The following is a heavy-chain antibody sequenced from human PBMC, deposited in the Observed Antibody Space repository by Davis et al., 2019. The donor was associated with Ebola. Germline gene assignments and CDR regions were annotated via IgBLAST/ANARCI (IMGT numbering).Heavy chain of an antibody. CDR2: ISDGGRNI. CDR1: GFTFSSYT. V-gene: IGHV3-23*01. D-gene: IGHD6-25*01. CDR3: AKGSGYFDY. Sequence: PGGSLRLSCAASGFTFSSYTMNWVRQAPGKGLEWVSTISDGGRNIHYADSVKGRFTISRDNSNNTLYLQMNSLRPDDTAVYYCAKGSGYFDYWGQGTLVTVSS. J-gene: IGHJ4*02.